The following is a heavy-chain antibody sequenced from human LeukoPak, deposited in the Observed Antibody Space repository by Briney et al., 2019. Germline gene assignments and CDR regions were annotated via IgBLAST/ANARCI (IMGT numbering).Heavy chain of an antibody. CDR1: GGSISSSNW. V-gene: IGHV4-4*02. Sequence: PSETLSLTCAVSGGSISSSNWWSWVRQPPGKGLEWIGEIYHSGSTNYNPSLKSRVTISVDKSKSQFSLKLSSVTAADTAVYYCATYYYDSSGYYFFDYWGLGTLVTVSS. J-gene: IGHJ4*02. D-gene: IGHD3-22*01. CDR3: ATYYYDSSGYYFFDY. CDR2: IYHSGST.